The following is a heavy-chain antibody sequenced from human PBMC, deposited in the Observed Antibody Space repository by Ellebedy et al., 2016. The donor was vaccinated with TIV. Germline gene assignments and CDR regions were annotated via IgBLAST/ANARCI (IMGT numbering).Heavy chain of an antibody. D-gene: IGHD3-16*01. CDR1: GFTFSSYG. Sequence: GESLKISXAVSGFTFSSYGMYWVRQAPGKGLECVALIWPDGSKKNYVDSVKGRFTISRDNFKNTVYLQMNSLRDEDTAVYYCARSSRGRGDYFDYWGQGILVTVFS. J-gene: IGHJ4*02. V-gene: IGHV3-33*01. CDR2: IWPDGSKK. CDR3: ARSSRGRGDYFDY.